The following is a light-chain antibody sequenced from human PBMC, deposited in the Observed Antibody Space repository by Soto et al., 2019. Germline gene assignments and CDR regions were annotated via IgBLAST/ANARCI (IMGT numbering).Light chain of an antibody. CDR3: QQSYSSPRT. Sequence: DIQMTQSPSSLSASVADRVTITCRASQSIRRSLNWYQQKPGKDPKLLIYAASSLQSGVPSRFSGSGYGTDFTLTITSLQSEDFAIYYCQQSYSSPRTFGQGTKVDIK. V-gene: IGKV1-39*01. CDR1: QSIRRS. J-gene: IGKJ1*01. CDR2: AAS.